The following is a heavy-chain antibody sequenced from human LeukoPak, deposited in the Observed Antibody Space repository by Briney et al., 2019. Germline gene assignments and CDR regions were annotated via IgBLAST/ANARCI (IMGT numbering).Heavy chain of an antibody. Sequence: PSETLSLTCAVYGGSFSDYYWNWIRQPPGKGLEWIGESNHSGSTNYNPSLKSRVTISVDTSKNQFSLKLSSVTAADTAVYYCARGTQQLAYRRWFDPWGQGTLVTVSS. V-gene: IGHV4-34*01. CDR3: ARGTQQLAYRRWFDP. J-gene: IGHJ5*02. CDR1: GGSFSDYY. CDR2: SNHSGST. D-gene: IGHD6-13*01.